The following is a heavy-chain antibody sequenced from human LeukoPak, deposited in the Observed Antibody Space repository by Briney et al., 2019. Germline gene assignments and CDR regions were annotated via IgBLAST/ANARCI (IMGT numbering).Heavy chain of an antibody. CDR3: ARDKGVKGEVAVAGRFDY. J-gene: IGHJ4*02. D-gene: IGHD6-19*01. Sequence: SETLSLTCTVSGGSSSSYYWSWIRQPPGKGLGWIGYIYYSGSTNYNPSLKSRVTISVDTSKNQFSLKLSSVTAADTAVYYCARDKGVKGEVAVAGRFDYWGQGTLVTVSS. CDR2: IYYSGST. CDR1: GGSSSSYY. V-gene: IGHV4-59*01.